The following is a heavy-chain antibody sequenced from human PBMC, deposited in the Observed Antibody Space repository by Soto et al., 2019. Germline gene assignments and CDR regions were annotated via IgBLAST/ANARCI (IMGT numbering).Heavy chain of an antibody. D-gene: IGHD3-10*01. CDR1: GLTFSSYA. V-gene: IGHV3-23*01. J-gene: IGHJ6*02. CDR3: AKSSGDRYYYYGMDV. CDR2: ISGSGGST. Sequence: GGSLRLSCAASGLTFSSYAMSWVRQAPGKGLEWVSAISGSGGSTYYADSVKGRFTISRDNSKNTLYLQMNSLRAEDTAVYYCAKSSGDRYYYYGMDVWGQGTTVTVSS.